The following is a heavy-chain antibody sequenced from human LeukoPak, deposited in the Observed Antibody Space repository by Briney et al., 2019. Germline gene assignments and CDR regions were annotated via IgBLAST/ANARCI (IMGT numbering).Heavy chain of an antibody. Sequence: GGSLRLSCAASGFTFSSYAMSWVRQAPGKGLEWVSAISVSDNAYYADSVKGRFTISRDNAKNSLYLQMNSLRAEDTAVYYCAREQIVGATHFDYWGQGTLVTVSS. CDR3: AREQIVGATHFDY. CDR1: GFTFSSYA. J-gene: IGHJ4*02. CDR2: ISVSDNA. D-gene: IGHD1-26*01. V-gene: IGHV3-21*01.